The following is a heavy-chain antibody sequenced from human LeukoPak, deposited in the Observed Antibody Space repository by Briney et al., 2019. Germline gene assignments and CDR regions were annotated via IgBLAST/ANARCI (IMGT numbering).Heavy chain of an antibody. V-gene: IGHV1-69*05. CDR1: GYTFTSYY. CDR3: AVTPCGGDCYPDY. D-gene: IGHD2-21*02. CDR2: IIPIFGTA. Sequence: SVKVSCKASGYTFTSYYMHWVRQAPGQGLEWMGRIIPIFGTANYAQKFQGRVTITTDESTSTAYMELSSLRSEDTAVYYCAVTPCGGDCYPDYWGQGTLVTVSS. J-gene: IGHJ4*02.